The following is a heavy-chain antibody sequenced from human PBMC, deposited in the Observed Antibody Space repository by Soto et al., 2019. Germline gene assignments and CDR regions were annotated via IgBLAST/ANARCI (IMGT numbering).Heavy chain of an antibody. J-gene: IGHJ6*02. Sequence: SETLSLTCTVSGGSISSSSYYWGWIRQPPGKGLEWIGSIYYSGSTYYNPSLKSRVTISVDTSKNQFSLKLSSVTAADTAVYYCATVDXXXXXXTXYYGMDVWGQGTTVTVSS. V-gene: IGHV4-39*01. CDR3: ATVDXXXXXXTXYYGMDV. CDR1: GGSISSSSYY. CDR2: IYYSGST.